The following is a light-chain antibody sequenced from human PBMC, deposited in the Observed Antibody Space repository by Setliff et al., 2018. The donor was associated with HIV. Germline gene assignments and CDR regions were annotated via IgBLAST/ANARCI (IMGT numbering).Light chain of an antibody. CDR2: QAS. CDR3: CSNTGSNTYV. Sequence: QSALTQPASVSGSPGQSITISCTGTSGDVGRYNLVSWYQQQPGKPPKLMIYQASKRPSEVSNRFSGSKSGNTASLTISGLQAEDEADYYCCSNTGSNTYVFGTGTKVTVL. CDR1: SGDVGRYNL. J-gene: IGLJ1*01. V-gene: IGLV2-23*01.